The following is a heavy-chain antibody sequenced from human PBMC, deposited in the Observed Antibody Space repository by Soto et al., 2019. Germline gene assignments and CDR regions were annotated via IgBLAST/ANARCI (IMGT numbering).Heavy chain of an antibody. V-gene: IGHV3-23*01. CDR1: GFSFSSFA. CDR2: IRGTAT. Sequence: EVQLLESGGTLVQPGESLRLSCEVSGFSFSSFAMNWVRQAPGEGLEWVSSIRGTATSYADSVKGRFTISRDTSKNTVYLQMNTLRGEDTSVYYWAKCAVLMTTSLGWCNWLAPWGQGTLVIVSS. J-gene: IGHJ5*02. D-gene: IGHD2-21*01. CDR3: AKCAVLMTTSLGWCNWLAP.